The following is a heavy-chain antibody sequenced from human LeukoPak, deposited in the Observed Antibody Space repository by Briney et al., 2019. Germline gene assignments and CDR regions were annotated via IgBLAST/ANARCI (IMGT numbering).Heavy chain of an antibody. J-gene: IGHJ3*02. Sequence: SETLSLTCTVPGGSISSSRYYWGWIRQPPGKGLEWIGSIYYSGSTYYNPSLKSRVTISVDTSKNQSSLKLSAVTAADTAVYYCQGNIPAFDIWGQGTMVTVSS. V-gene: IGHV4-39*01. CDR1: GGSISSSRYY. CDR3: QGNIPAFDI. CDR2: IYYSGST. D-gene: IGHD2/OR15-2a*01.